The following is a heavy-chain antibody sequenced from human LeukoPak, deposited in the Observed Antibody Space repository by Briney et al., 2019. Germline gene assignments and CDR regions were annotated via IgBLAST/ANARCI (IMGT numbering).Heavy chain of an antibody. V-gene: IGHV3-48*04. CDR1: GFTFSSYS. J-gene: IGHJ4*02. Sequence: GGSLRLSCAASGFTFSSYSMNWVRQAPGKGLEWVSYISSSSNTIYYADSVKGRFTISRDNAKNSLYLQMNSLRAEVTAVYYCARDQWDYYDSSGYYPLWGQGTLVTVSS. CDR2: ISSSSNTI. CDR3: ARDQWDYYDSSGYYPL. D-gene: IGHD3-22*01.